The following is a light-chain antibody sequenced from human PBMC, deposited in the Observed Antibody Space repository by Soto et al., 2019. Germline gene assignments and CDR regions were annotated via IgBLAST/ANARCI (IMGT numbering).Light chain of an antibody. CDR3: CSYAGSYTLV. CDR2: DVN. V-gene: IGLV2-11*01. CDR1: SSDVGGYNY. Sequence: QSALTQPRSVSGSPGQSVTISCTGTSSDVGGYNYVSWYQQHPGKAPKLMIYDVNKRPSGVPDRFSGSKSGNTASLTISGLQAEDEADYYCCSYAGSYTLVFGTGTKVTV. J-gene: IGLJ1*01.